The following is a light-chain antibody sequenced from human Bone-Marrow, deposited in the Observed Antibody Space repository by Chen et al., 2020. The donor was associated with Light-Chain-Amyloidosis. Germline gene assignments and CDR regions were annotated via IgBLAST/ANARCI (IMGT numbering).Light chain of an antibody. J-gene: IGKJ4*01. CDR3: QQYGTTPLT. CDR2: GSS. CDR1: QTISSNY. V-gene: IGKV3-20*01. Sequence: EIVLTQSPGTLSLSPGEGANLSCRASQTISSNYLTWYEQKFGQAPRLLIYGSSSRATGIPDRINGDRAETDWAITIKRLEPGDLGMKNCQQYGTTPLTIGCGTKVWIK.